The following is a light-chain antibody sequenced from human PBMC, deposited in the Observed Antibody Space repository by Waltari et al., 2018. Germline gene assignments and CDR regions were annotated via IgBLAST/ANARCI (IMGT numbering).Light chain of an antibody. Sequence: QSVLTQPPSVSAAPGPRVPISCTGGGSNIGAGYDVPWYRQLPGKAPELLIYGVNNRPSGVPDRFFGSLSGTSASLAITGLQAEDEADYYCQSYDTSLSVVFGGGTKLTV. V-gene: IGLV1-40*01. CDR2: GVN. CDR3: QSYDTSLSVV. CDR1: GSNIGAGYD. J-gene: IGLJ2*01.